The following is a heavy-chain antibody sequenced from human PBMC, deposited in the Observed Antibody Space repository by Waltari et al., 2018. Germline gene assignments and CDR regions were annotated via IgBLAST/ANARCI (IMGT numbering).Heavy chain of an antibody. CDR1: GYSISSGYY. CDR2: IYHSGCT. D-gene: IGHD3-22*01. J-gene: IGHJ4*02. CDR3: ARDYYDSSGY. V-gene: IGHV4-38-2*02. Sequence: QVQLQESGPGLVKPSETLSLTCAVSGYSISSGYYWGWIRQPPGKGLEWIGSIYHSGCTYANPALKSRVTISVDTSKNQFALKLSSVTAADTAVYYWARDYYDSSGYWGQGTLVRVS.